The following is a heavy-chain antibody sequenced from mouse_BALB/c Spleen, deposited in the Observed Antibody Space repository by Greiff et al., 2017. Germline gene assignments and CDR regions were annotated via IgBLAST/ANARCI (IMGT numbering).Heavy chain of an antibody. D-gene: IGHD3-1*01. V-gene: IGHV3-6*02. J-gene: IGHJ4*01. CDR1: GYSITSGYY. CDR3: AREAREAMDY. Sequence: DVQLQESGPGLVKPSQSLSLTCSVTGYSITSGYYWNWIRQFPGNKLEWMGYISYDGSNNYNPSLKNRISITRDTSKNQFFLKLNSVTTEDTATYYCAREAREAMDYWGQGTSVTVSS. CDR2: ISYDGSN.